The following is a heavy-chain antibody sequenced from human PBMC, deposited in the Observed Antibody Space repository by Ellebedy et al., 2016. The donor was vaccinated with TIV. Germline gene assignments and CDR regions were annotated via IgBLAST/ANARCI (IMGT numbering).Heavy chain of an antibody. V-gene: IGHV3-23*01. Sequence: GESLKISCVGSGFSFSSYTMSWVRQAPGKGLEWVSAIGGNGVAKVYADSVRGRFTISRDTYKNTVNLQMNSLRVEDTAIYYCAVVDFCWGQGTLVTVSS. J-gene: IGHJ4*02. CDR2: IGGNGVAK. CDR1: GFSFSSYT. D-gene: IGHD2-15*01. CDR3: AVVDFC.